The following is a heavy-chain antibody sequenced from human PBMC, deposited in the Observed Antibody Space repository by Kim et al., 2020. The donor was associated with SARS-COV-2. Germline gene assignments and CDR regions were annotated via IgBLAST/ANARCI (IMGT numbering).Heavy chain of an antibody. CDR3: AKGSRPVPAAMVDY. CDR1: GFTFSSYA. D-gene: IGHD2-2*01. V-gene: IGHV3-23*01. CDR2: ISGSGGST. Sequence: GGSLRLSCAASGFTFSSYAMSWVRQAPGKGLEWVSAISGSGGSTYYADSGKGRFTISRDNSKNTLYLQMNSLRAEDTAVYYCAKGSRPVPAAMVDYWGQGTLVTVSS. J-gene: IGHJ4*02.